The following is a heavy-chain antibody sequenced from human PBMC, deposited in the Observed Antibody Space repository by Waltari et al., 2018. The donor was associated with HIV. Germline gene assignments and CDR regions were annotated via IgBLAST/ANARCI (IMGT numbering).Heavy chain of an antibody. CDR3: ARVMVVLTAYYGLDV. D-gene: IGHD2-8*01. J-gene: IGHJ6*02. V-gene: IGHV3-48*03. Sequence: EVQLVESGGGLVQPGGYLRLSCAASGFTFSSYEMTWVRQDPGKGLEWGSYISSRGMTSYNADPLKCRFTISRDNAKNSLYLQMNSLRAEDTAVYYCARVMVVLTAYYGLDVWGQGTTVTVSS. CDR1: GFTFSSYE. CDR2: ISSRGMTS.